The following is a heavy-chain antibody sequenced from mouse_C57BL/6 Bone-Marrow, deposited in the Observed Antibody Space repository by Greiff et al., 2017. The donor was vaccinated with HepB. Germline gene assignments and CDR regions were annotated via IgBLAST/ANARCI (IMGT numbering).Heavy chain of an antibody. CDR2: IYPGSGST. D-gene: IGHD1-1*01. J-gene: IGHJ4*01. CDR3: VFDYYGSSYLAMDY. Sequence: QVQLQHPGAELVKPGASVKMSCKASGYTFTSYWITWVKQRPGQGLEWIGDIYPGSGSTNYNEKFKSKATLTVDTSSSTAYMQLSSLTSEDSAVYYCVFDYYGSSYLAMDYWGQGTSVTVSS. CDR1: GYTFTSYW. V-gene: IGHV1-55*01.